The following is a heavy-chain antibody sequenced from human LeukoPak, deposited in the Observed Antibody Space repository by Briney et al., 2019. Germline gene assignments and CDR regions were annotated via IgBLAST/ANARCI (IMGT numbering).Heavy chain of an antibody. Sequence: PGGSLRLSCAASGFTVSSNYMSWVRQAPGKGLEWVSVIYSGGSTYYADSVKGRFTISRDNSKNTLYLQMNSLRAEDTALYYCAKHNLNYDFWSGSAGVYLDYWGQGTLVTVSS. D-gene: IGHD3-3*01. J-gene: IGHJ4*02. CDR3: AKHNLNYDFWSGSAGVYLDY. CDR2: IYSGGST. V-gene: IGHV3-53*01. CDR1: GFTVSSNY.